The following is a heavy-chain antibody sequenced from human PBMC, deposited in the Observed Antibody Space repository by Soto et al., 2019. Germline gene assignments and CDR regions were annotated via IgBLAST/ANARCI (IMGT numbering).Heavy chain of an antibody. D-gene: IGHD3-10*01. Sequence: SETLSLTCAVSGGSISSGGYSWSWIRQPPGKGLEWIGYIYYSGSTNYNPSLKSRVTISVDTSKTQFSLKLSSVTAADTAVYYCARAGVRGVNWFDPWGQGTLVTVSS. CDR1: GGSISSGGYS. CDR2: IYYSGST. CDR3: ARAGVRGVNWFDP. J-gene: IGHJ5*02. V-gene: IGHV4-61*08.